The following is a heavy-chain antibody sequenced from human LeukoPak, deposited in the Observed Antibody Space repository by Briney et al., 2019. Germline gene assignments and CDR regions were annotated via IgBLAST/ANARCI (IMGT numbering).Heavy chain of an antibody. Sequence: ETLSLTCAVYGGSFSGYYWSWIRQPPGKGLEWIGEINHSGSTNYNPSLKSRVTISVDTSKNQFSLKLSSVTAADTAVYYGARGNGGYYQNFDYWGQGTLVTVSS. CDR1: GGSFSGYY. J-gene: IGHJ4*02. CDR3: ARGNGGYYQNFDY. CDR2: INHSGST. V-gene: IGHV4-34*01. D-gene: IGHD1-26*01.